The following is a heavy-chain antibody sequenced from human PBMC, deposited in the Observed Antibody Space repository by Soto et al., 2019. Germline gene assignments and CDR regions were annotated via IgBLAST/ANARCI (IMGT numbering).Heavy chain of an antibody. V-gene: IGHV4-34*01. D-gene: IGHD3-9*01. CDR1: GGSFSGYY. CDR3: ARAIFAETGNNSYYGMDV. Sequence: QVQLQQWGAGLLKPSETLSLTCAVYGGSFSGYYWSWIRQPPGKGLAWIWEINHSGSTNYNPSLKSRVTISVDTSKNQFSLNLSSVTAADTAGYYCARAIFAETGNNSYYGMDVWGQGTTVTVSS. J-gene: IGHJ6*02. CDR2: INHSGST.